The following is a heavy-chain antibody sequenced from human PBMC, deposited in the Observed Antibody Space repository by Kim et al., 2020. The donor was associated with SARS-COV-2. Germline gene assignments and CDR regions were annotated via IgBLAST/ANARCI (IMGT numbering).Heavy chain of an antibody. D-gene: IGHD3-10*01. CDR1: GGSVSSGSYY. Sequence: SETLSLTCTVSGGSVSSGSYYWSWIRQPPGKGLEWIGYIYYSGSTNYNPSLKSRVTISVDTSKNQFSLKLSSVTAADTAVYYCARDWPSISGDWYFDLWGRGTLVTVSS. V-gene: IGHV4-61*01. CDR3: ARDWPSISGDWYFDL. CDR2: IYYSGST. J-gene: IGHJ2*01.